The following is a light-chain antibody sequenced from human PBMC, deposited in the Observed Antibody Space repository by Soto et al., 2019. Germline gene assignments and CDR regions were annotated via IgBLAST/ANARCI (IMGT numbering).Light chain of an antibody. CDR3: AAWDDSLNGHMV. CDR1: SSNIGSNT. Sequence: QSVLTQPPSASGTPGQRVTICCSGSSSNIGSNTVNWYQQLPGTAPKLLIYSNNQRPSGVPDRFSGSKSGTSASLAISGLQSEDEADYYCAAWDDSLNGHMVFGGGTKLTVL. J-gene: IGLJ2*01. CDR2: SNN. V-gene: IGLV1-44*01.